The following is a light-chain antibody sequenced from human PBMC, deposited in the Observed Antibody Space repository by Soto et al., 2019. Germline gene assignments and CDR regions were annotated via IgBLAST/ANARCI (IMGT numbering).Light chain of an antibody. Sequence: DIVLTQSPGTLSLSPGERSTLACSASQMISSTYLGWYQQKPGQAPRLLIYGASSRATGIPDRFSGSGSGTDFTLTISRLEPEDFAVYYCQHYGTSLYTFGQGTKVDI. CDR1: QMISSTY. V-gene: IGKV3-20*01. CDR3: QHYGTSLYT. J-gene: IGKJ2*01. CDR2: GAS.